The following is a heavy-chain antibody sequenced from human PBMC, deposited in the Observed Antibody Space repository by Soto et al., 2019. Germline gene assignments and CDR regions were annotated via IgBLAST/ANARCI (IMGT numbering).Heavy chain of an antibody. Sequence: SVKVSCKASGGTFSSYAISWVRQAPGQGLERMRGIIPIFGTANYAQKFQGRVTITADESTSTAYMELSSLRSEDTAVYYCARSHPTVTRYYYYYYGMDVWGQGTTVTVS. CDR2: IIPIFGTA. V-gene: IGHV1-69*13. CDR3: ARSHPTVTRYYYYYYGMDV. J-gene: IGHJ6*02. D-gene: IGHD4-17*01. CDR1: GGTFSSYA.